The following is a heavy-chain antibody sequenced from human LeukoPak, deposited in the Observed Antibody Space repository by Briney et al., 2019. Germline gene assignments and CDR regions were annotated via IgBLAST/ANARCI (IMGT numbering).Heavy chain of an antibody. Sequence: SVKVSCKASGGTFSSYAISWVRQAPGQGLEWMGRIIPIFGTANYAQKFQGRVTITTDESTSTAYMELSSLRSEDTAVYYCARVDCGGDCYWNYFDYWGQGTLVTVSS. CDR3: ARVDCGGDCYWNYFDY. J-gene: IGHJ4*02. D-gene: IGHD2-21*02. V-gene: IGHV1-69*05. CDR1: GGTFSSYA. CDR2: IIPIFGTA.